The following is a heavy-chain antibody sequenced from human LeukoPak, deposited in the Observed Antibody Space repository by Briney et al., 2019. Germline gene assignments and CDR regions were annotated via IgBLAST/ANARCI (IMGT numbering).Heavy chain of an antibody. D-gene: IGHD4-11*01. CDR3: ARVHSDYNDPFDY. CDR2: INTNTGNP. J-gene: IGHJ4*02. CDR1: GYTFTSYA. V-gene: IGHV7-4-1*02. Sequence: ASVKVSCKASGYTFTSYAMNWVRQAPGQGLEWMGWINTNTGNPAFAQGFTGRFVFSLDASVSTAYLQISSLKAEDTAVYYCARVHSDYNDPFDYWGQGTLVTVSS.